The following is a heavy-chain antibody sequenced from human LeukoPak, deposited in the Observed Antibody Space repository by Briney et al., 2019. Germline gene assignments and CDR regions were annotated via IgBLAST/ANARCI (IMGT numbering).Heavy chain of an antibody. J-gene: IGHJ4*02. CDR3: ARDLPFDY. Sequence: GRCLSLFRAASGFTFRRYSMNWVSGAPGKGLEWISSIRSSSSYIYYADSVKGRYTISRDNAKNSLYLQMNSLRAEDTAVYYCARDLPFDYWGQGTLVTVSS. CDR1: GFTFRRYS. CDR2: IRSSSSYI. V-gene: IGHV3-21*01.